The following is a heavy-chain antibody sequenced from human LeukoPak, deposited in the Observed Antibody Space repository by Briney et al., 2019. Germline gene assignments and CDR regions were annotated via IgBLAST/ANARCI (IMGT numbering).Heavy chain of an antibody. CDR1: GFTFSDYY. CDR3: ARDLITMVRGVNWEFDY. Sequence: KPGGSLRLSCAASGFTFSDYYMTWIRQAPGKGLEWVSYISSSSSYTNYADSVKGRFTISRDNAKNSLYLQMNSLRAEDTAVYYCARDLITMVRGVNWEFDYWGQGTLVTVSS. D-gene: IGHD3-10*01. V-gene: IGHV3-11*06. CDR2: ISSSSSYT. J-gene: IGHJ4*02.